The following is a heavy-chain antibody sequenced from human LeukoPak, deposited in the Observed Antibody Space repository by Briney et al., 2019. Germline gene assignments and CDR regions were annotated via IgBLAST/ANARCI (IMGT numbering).Heavy chain of an antibody. CDR3: ARDMTTTPGAYDY. Sequence: PSETLSLTCAVSGGSFTGYYWSWLRQSPGKGLEWIGEISHAGSTTYNPSLKSRVIISLDTSKNHVSLSLSSLTAADTAVYYCARDMTTTPGAYDYWGQGALVTVSS. CDR2: ISHAGST. V-gene: IGHV4-34*01. CDR1: GGSFTGYY. J-gene: IGHJ4*02. D-gene: IGHD4-11*01.